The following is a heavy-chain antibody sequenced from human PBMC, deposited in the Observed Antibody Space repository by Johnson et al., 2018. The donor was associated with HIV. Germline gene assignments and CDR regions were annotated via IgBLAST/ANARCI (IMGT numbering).Heavy chain of an antibody. Sequence: QVQLVESGGGVVQPGTSLRLSCAASGFTFSNYGMHWVRQAPGKGLEWVAVISYDGSNKYYADSVKGRFTISRDNSKNTLYLQMNSLRAEDTAVYYCARDGEWELEDAFDIWGQGTMVTVSS. J-gene: IGHJ3*02. CDR2: ISYDGSNK. V-gene: IGHV3-30*03. CDR3: ARDGEWELEDAFDI. D-gene: IGHD1-26*01. CDR1: GFTFSNYG.